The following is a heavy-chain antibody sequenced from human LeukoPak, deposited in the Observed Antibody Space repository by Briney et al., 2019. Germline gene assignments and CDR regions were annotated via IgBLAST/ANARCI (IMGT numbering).Heavy chain of an antibody. Sequence: GASVKVSCKASGYIFTAFYMHGVRQAPGQGLEWMGRINPDTGDTDYAQKFQGRVTMTRDTSITTVYMELSTLTSDDTAVYYCAASAWYNASFHYWGLGTLVTVSS. CDR3: AASAWYNASFHY. CDR1: GYIFTAFY. J-gene: IGHJ4*02. CDR2: INPDTGDT. D-gene: IGHD6-19*01. V-gene: IGHV1-2*02.